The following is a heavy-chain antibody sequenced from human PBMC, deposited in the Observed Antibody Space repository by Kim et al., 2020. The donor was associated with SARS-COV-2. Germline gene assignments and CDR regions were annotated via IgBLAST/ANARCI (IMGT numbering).Heavy chain of an antibody. CDR1: GGSISSSSYY. D-gene: IGHD2-2*02. CDR3: ARAPDELGYTPYSFDI. J-gene: IGHJ3*02. V-gene: IGHV4-39*07. Sequence: SETLSLTCTVSGGSISSSSYYWGWIRQPPGKGLEWIGSIYYSGSTYYNPSLKSRVTISVDTSKNQFSLKLSSVTAADTAVYYCARAPDELGYTPYSFDIWGQGTMVTVSS. CDR2: IYYSGST.